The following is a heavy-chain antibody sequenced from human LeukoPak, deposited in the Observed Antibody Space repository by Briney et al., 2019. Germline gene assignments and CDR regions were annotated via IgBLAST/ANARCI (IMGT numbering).Heavy chain of an antibody. CDR2: INHSGST. V-gene: IGHV4-34*01. Sequence: SETLSLTCAVYGGSFSGYYWTWIRQPPGKGLEWIGEINHSGSTNYNPSLKSRVTISVDTAKNQFSLKLSSVTAADTAVYYCARHQAPLRYFDWIFPKDDAFDIWGQGTMVTVSS. J-gene: IGHJ3*02. CDR3: ARHQAPLRYFDWIFPKDDAFDI. D-gene: IGHD3-9*01. CDR1: GGSFSGYY.